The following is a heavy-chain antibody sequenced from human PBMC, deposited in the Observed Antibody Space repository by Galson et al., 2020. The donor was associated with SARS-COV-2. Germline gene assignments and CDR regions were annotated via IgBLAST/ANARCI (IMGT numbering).Heavy chain of an antibody. J-gene: IGHJ6*02. CDR3: ARGLTVTTFWSGYYYYGMDV. CDR2: INHSGST. Sequence: SQTLSLTCAVYGGSFSGYYWSWIRQPPGKGLEWIGEINHSGSTNYNPSLKSRVTISVDTSKNQFSLKLSSVTAADTAVYYCARGLTVTTFWSGYYYYGMDVWGQGTTVTVSS. V-gene: IGHV4-34*01. D-gene: IGHD4-17*01. CDR1: GGSFSGYY.